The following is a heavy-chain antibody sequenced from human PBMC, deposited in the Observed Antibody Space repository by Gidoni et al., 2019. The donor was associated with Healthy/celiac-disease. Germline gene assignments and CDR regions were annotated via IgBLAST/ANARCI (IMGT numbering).Heavy chain of an antibody. CDR3: AREAQGYSSGWFAYGMDV. Sequence: QVQLVQSGAEVKKPGASVKVSCKASGYTFTGYYLHRVRQAPGQGLEWVGWINPNSGGTNYEKKFQGWVTMTRDTSISTAYMELSRLRSDDTAVYYCAREAQGYSSGWFAYGMDVWGQGTTVTVSS. CDR1: GYTFTGYY. CDR2: INPNSGGT. D-gene: IGHD6-19*01. V-gene: IGHV1-2*04. J-gene: IGHJ6*02.